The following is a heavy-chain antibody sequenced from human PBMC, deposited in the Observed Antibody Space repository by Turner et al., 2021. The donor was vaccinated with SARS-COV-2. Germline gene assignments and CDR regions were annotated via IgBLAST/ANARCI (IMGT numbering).Heavy chain of an antibody. J-gene: IGHJ5*02. CDR2: IYYSGST. CDR1: GGSISSYY. Sequence: QVQLQESGPGLVKPSETLSLTCTVSGGSISSYYWSWIRQPPGKGLEWIGYIYYSGSTYYNPSLKSRVTISEDTTKNQFSLKLSSVTAADTAVYYCARAHYPGSLFRFDPWGQGTLVTVSS. D-gene: IGHD2-21*01. CDR3: ARAHYPGSLFRFDP. V-gene: IGHV4-59*01.